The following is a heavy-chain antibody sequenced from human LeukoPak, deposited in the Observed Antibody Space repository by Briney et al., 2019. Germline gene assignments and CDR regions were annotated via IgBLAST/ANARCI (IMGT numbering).Heavy chain of an antibody. Sequence: ASVKVSCKASGYTFTSYDINWVRQATGQGLEWMGWMNPNSGNTGYAQKFQGRVTITRNTSIGTAYMELSSLRSEDTAVYYCAKGRISQGPLDHLGQGTPVTVSS. CDR1: GYTFTSYD. CDR2: MNPNSGNT. CDR3: AKGRISQGPLDH. J-gene: IGHJ4*02. V-gene: IGHV1-8*03.